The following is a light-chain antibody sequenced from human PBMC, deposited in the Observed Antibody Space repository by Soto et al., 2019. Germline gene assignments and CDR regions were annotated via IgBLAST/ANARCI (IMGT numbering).Light chain of an antibody. J-gene: IGKJ1*01. CDR1: QSVSSR. V-gene: IGKV3-15*01. Sequence: EIVMTQTPATLSVSPGERVTLSCRASQSVSSRLAWYHQKPGQSPRLLIYGASTRATGIPARFSGSGSGTEFTLTIRSLQSEDFGLYYRSQYNNFWTFGQGTKVDIK. CDR3: SQYNNFWT. CDR2: GAS.